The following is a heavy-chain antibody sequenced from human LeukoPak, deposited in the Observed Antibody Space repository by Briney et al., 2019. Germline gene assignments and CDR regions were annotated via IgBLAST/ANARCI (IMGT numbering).Heavy chain of an antibody. CDR1: AYTFTSYY. D-gene: IGHD6-19*01. CDR3: ARDMRIAVAALGWRALDY. J-gene: IGHJ4*02. V-gene: IGHV1-46*01. Sequence: ASVKVSCKASAYTFTSYYMHWVRQAPGQGLEWMGIINPSGGSTSYAQKFQGRVTMTRDTSTSTVYMELSSLRSEDTAVYYCARDMRIAVAALGWRALDYWGQGTLVTVSS. CDR2: INPSGGST.